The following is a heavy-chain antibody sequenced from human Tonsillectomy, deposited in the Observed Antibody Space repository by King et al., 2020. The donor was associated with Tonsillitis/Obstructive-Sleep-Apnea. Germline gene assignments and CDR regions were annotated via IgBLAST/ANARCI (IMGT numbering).Heavy chain of an antibody. CDR3: ATQRDYDFWGCFYGPPDDDAFDI. CDR1: GYSFISYY. CDR2: INPSGGST. V-gene: IGHV1-46*01. D-gene: IGHD3-3*01. Sequence: QLVQSGAEVKKPGASVKVSCKASGYSFISYYMHWVRQAPGQGLEWMGIINPSGGSTNYAQKFQGRVTMTRDTSTSTVYMELSSLRSEETAVYYCATQRDYDFWGCFYGPPDDDAFDIWGQGTMGTVSS. J-gene: IGHJ3*02.